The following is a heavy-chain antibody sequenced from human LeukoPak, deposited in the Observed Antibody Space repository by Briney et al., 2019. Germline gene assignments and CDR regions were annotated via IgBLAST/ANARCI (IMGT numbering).Heavy chain of an antibody. CDR2: IYYSGST. CDR1: GGSISSYY. J-gene: IGHJ4*02. Sequence: PSETLSLTCTVSGGSISSYYWSWIRQPPGKGREWIGYIYYSGSTNYNPSLKSRVTISVDTSKNQFSLKLSSVTAADTAVYYCARIDSSGWFRGGDYWGQGTLVTVSS. D-gene: IGHD6-19*01. V-gene: IGHV4-59*12. CDR3: ARIDSSGWFRGGDY.